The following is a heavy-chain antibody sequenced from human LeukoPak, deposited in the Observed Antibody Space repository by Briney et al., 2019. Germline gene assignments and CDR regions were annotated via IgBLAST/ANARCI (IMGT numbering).Heavy chain of an antibody. CDR1: GFTFSSYW. Sequence: GGSLRLSCAASGFTFSSYWMHWVRQAPGKGLVWVSRINSDGSSTSYADSVKGRFTISRDNAKNTLYLQMNNLRAEDTAVYYCARAGDYYGSGSYSWFDPWGQGTLVTVSS. D-gene: IGHD3-10*01. J-gene: IGHJ5*02. V-gene: IGHV3-74*01. CDR3: ARAGDYYGSGSYSWFDP. CDR2: INSDGSST.